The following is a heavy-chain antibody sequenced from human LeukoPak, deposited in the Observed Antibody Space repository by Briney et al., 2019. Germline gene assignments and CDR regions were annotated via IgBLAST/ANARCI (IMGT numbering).Heavy chain of an antibody. CDR3: ARGAMGDFWSGYPYYFDY. CDR1: GYSFTSYW. Sequence: AESLKISCKASGYSFTSYWIGWVRQMPGTRQEWMGIIYPGDSDTRYSPSFQVQVTISDYKSIRTAYLQWSSLKASDTAMYYCARGAMGDFWSGYPYYFDYWGQGTLVTVSS. D-gene: IGHD3-3*01. V-gene: IGHV5-51*01. J-gene: IGHJ4*02. CDR2: IYPGDSDT.